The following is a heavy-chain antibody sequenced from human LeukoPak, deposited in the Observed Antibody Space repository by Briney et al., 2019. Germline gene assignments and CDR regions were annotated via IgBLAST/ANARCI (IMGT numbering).Heavy chain of an antibody. CDR1: GFTFSSYG. CDR3: AKDPRRYDSSGYSYFDY. D-gene: IGHD3-22*01. J-gene: IGHJ4*02. Sequence: GGSLRLSCAASGFTFSSYGTHWVRQAPGKGLEWVAVISYDGSNKYYADSVKGRFTISRDNSKNTLYLQMNSLRAEDTAVYYCAKDPRRYDSSGYSYFDYWGQGTLVTVSS. CDR2: ISYDGSNK. V-gene: IGHV3-30*18.